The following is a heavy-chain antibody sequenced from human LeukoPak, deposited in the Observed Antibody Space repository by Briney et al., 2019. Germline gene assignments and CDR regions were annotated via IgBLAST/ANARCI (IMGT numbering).Heavy chain of an antibody. CDR2: INSDGSST. V-gene: IGHV3-74*01. CDR1: GFTFSSYW. J-gene: IGHJ4*02. CDR3: ARGLYNDGNSWPFCY. D-gene: IGHD5-18*01. Sequence: PGGSLRLSCAASGFTFSSYWMHWVRQAPGKGLVWVSRINSDGSSTSYADSVKGRFTISRDNAKNTLYLQMNSLRAEDTAVYYCARGLYNDGNSWPFCYWGQGTLVTVSS.